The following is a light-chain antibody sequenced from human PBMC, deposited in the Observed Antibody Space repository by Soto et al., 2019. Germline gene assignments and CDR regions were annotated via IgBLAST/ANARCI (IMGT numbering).Light chain of an antibody. CDR1: SRDVGAYNC. Sequence: QSVLTQPASVSGSPGQSITISCTGSSRDVGAYNCVSWYQQHPGKAPELIIYEVSNRPSGVSNRFSGSKSGNTASLTISGLKAEDEADYYCSSYTSSSTLVFGGGTKLTVL. CDR2: EVS. CDR3: SSYTSSSTLV. V-gene: IGLV2-14*01. J-gene: IGLJ2*01.